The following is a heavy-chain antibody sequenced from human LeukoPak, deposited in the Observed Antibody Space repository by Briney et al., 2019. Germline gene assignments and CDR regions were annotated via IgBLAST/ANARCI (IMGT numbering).Heavy chain of an antibody. CDR2: ISAYNGNT. D-gene: IGHD4-17*01. CDR3: ARVVLRGTATVTTNHDY. J-gene: IGHJ4*02. V-gene: IGHV1-18*04. Sequence: ASVKVSCKASGYTFTGYGISWVRQAPGQGLEWMGWISAYNGNTNYAQKLQGRVTMTTDTSTSTAYMELRSLRSDDTAVYYCARVVLRGTATVTTNHDYWGQGTLVTVSS. CDR1: GYTFTGYG.